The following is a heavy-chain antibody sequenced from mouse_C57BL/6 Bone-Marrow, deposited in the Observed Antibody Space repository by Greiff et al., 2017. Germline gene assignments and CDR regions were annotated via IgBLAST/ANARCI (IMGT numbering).Heavy chain of an antibody. CDR2: IDPSDSET. V-gene: IGHV1-52*01. D-gene: IGHD2-10*02. CDR1: GYTFTSYW. Sequence: VQLQQPGAELVRPGSSVKLSCKASGYTFTSYWMHWVKQRPIQSLEWIGNIDPSDSETNHNQKFKDKATLTVDKSSSTAYMPLSSLTSEDSAVYYCARGYGCPYAMDYWGQGTSVTVSS. CDR3: ARGYGCPYAMDY. J-gene: IGHJ4*01.